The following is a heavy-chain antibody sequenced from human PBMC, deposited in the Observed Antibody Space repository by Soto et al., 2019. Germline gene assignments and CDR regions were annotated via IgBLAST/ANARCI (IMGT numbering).Heavy chain of an antibody. CDR2: INDDGSST. J-gene: IGHJ5*02. D-gene: IGHD6-25*01. CDR1: GFTFSRHW. V-gene: IGHV3-74*03. CDR3: AREVIAATGTIRWFDP. Sequence: GGSLRLSCAASGFTFSRHWMHWVRQTPGKGPVWVSRINDDGSSTKYADSVKGRFTIARDNAKNTVFLQMSSLRAEDTAVYYCAREVIAATGTIRWFDPWGQGTRGTVSA.